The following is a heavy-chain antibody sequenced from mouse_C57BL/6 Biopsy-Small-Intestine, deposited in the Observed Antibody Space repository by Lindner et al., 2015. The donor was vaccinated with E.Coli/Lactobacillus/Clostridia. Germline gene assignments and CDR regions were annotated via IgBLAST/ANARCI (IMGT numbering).Heavy chain of an antibody. CDR3: ARDTYPYGMDF. Sequence: SVKVSCKASGYTFTRNDISWVRQAPGQGLEWMGWISVYNGNIKYAQKFQGRITMTTDTSTNTAYMELRSLESDDTAIYYCARDTYPYGMDFWGQGTTVTVSS. CDR2: ISVYNGNI. CDR1: GYTFTRND. J-gene: IGHJ1*01. V-gene: IGHV1-4*01. D-gene: IGHD1-1*01.